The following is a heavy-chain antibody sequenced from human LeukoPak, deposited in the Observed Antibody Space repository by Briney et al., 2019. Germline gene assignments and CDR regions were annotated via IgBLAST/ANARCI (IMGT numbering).Heavy chain of an antibody. J-gene: IGHJ5*02. CDR3: ARLSFHTGRPGP. CDR1: GASVSSAGYF. D-gene: IGHD2-8*02. Sequence: SETLSLTCTVSGASVSSAGYFWNWIRQHPGKGLEWIGYIYYDGGTSYNPSLKSRLSISADTSTNQFSLSLSSVTAADTAVYYCARLSFHTGRPGPWGQGTLVTVSS. V-gene: IGHV4-31*03. CDR2: IYYDGGT.